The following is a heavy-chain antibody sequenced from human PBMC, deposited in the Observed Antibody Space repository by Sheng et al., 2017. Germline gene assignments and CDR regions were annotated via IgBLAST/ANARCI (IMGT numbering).Heavy chain of an antibody. J-gene: IGHJ3*02. D-gene: IGHD4-17*01. CDR2: ISRGGTT. CDR1: GYSISSGQY. Sequence: QVHLQESGPGLVKPSETLSLTCTVSGYSISSGQYWGWFRQPPGKGLEWIVSISRGGTTHYNPSLKSRITMSLDTSKNHVSLKLSSVTAADTAVFYCAGSLSYAAFDIWGQGTVVTVSS. V-gene: IGHV4-38-2*02. CDR3: AGSLSYAAFDI.